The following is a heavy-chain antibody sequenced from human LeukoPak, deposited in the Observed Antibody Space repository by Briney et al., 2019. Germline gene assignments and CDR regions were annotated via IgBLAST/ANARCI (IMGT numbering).Heavy chain of an antibody. J-gene: IGHJ3*02. CDR1: GYTFTGYY. CDR2: IHPNSGGT. D-gene: IGHD5-18*01. V-gene: IGHV1-2*04. Sequence: EASVKVSCKASGYTFTGYYMHWVRQAPGQGLEWMGWIHPNSGGTNYAQKFQAWVTMTRDTSISTAYMELSRLRSDDTAVYYCATGGYAYGALDIWGQGTMVTVSS. CDR3: ATGGYAYGALDI.